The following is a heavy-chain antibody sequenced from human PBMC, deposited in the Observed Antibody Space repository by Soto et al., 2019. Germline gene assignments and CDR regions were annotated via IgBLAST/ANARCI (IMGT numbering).Heavy chain of an antibody. V-gene: IGHV4-31*03. Sequence: SETLSLTCTVSGGSISSGGYYWSWIRQHPGKGLEWIGNIYYSGSTYYNPSLKSRVTISVDTSKNQFSLKLGSVTAADTAVYYCARDSGGYSYGRDENWFAPWGQGTLVTVSS. CDR1: GGSISSGGYY. D-gene: IGHD5-18*01. CDR2: IYYSGST. CDR3: ARDSGGYSYGRDENWFAP. J-gene: IGHJ5*02.